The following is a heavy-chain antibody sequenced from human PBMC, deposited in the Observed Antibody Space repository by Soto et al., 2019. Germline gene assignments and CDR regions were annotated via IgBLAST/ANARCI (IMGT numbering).Heavy chain of an antibody. CDR2: IYHSGTX. Sequence: QVQLQESGPGLVKPSGTLSLTCAVAGGSISDNWWSWVRQAPGKGLEWIGEIYHSGTXYYNXSLXXXXXXXXXXXXXXXXXXXXXXTAADTAVYYCARHVAVPRTRGFDYWGQGALVAVSS. CDR1: GGSISDNW. CDR3: ARHVAVPRTRGFDY. D-gene: IGHD2-15*01. V-gene: IGHV4-4*02. J-gene: IGHJ4*02.